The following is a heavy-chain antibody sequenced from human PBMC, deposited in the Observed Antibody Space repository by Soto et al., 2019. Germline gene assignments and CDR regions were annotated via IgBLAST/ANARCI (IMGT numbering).Heavy chain of an antibody. CDR3: ARGSIAESNWFDP. D-gene: IGHD6-6*01. Sequence: ASVKVSFKASGGTFSSYAISWVRQAPGQGLEWMGGIIPIFGTANYAQKFQGRVTITADESTSTAYMELSSLRSEDTAVYYCARGSIAESNWFDPWGQGTLVTVSS. J-gene: IGHJ5*02. CDR2: IIPIFGTA. V-gene: IGHV1-69*13. CDR1: GGTFSSYA.